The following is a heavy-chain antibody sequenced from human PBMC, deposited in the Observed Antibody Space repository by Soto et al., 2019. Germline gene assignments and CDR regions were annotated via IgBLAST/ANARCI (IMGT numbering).Heavy chain of an antibody. J-gene: IGHJ5*02. CDR3: AKDYLTAGYNSGWYDH. V-gene: IGHV3-9*01. D-gene: IGHD6-19*01. CDR2: ISWNSGSI. Sequence: PGGSLRLSCAASRFTFDDYGMHWVRQAPGKGLEWVSGISWNSGSIGYADSVKGRFTISRDNARSSLYLQMNSLRAEDTALYYCAKDYLTAGYNSGWYDHWGQGTLVTVSA. CDR1: RFTFDDYG.